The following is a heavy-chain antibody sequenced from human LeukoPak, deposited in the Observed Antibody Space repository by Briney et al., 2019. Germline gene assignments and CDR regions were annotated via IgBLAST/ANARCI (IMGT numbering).Heavy chain of an antibody. J-gene: IGHJ4*02. CDR2: IYYSGST. CDR3: ARLRGFGVVTGYLDY. D-gene: IGHD3-9*01. V-gene: IGHV4-59*08. Sequence: SETLSLTCTVSGGSISSYYWSWIRQPPGKGLEWIGYIYYSGSTNYNPSLKSRVTISVDTSKNQFSLKLSSVTAADTAVYYCARLRGFGVVTGYLDYWGQGTLVTVSS. CDR1: GGSISSYY.